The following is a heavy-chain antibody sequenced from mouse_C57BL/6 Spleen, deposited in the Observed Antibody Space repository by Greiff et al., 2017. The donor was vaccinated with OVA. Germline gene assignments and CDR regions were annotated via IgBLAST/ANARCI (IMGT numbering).Heavy chain of an antibody. CDR2: IDPETGGT. CDR1: GYTFTDYE. CDR3: TRTTVVATDFDV. D-gene: IGHD1-1*01. J-gene: IGHJ1*03. V-gene: IGHV1-15*01. Sequence: VQLVESGAELVRPGASVTLSCKASGYTFTDYEMHWVKQTPVHGLEWIGAIDPETGGTAYNQTFKGKAILTADKSSSTAYMELRSLTSEDSAVYYCTRTTVVATDFDVWGTGTTVTVSS.